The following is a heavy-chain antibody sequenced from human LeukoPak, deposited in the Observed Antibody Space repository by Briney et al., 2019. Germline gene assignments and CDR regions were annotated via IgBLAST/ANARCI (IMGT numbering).Heavy chain of an antibody. CDR2: MNPNSGNT. V-gene: IGHV1-8*01. Sequence: ASVKVSCKASGYTFTSYDINWVRQATGQGLEWMGWMNPNSGNTGYAQKFQGRVTITRNTSISTAYMELSSLRSEDTAVYYCARPGYSSSKFDYWGQGTLVTVSS. CDR1: GYTFTSYD. J-gene: IGHJ4*02. D-gene: IGHD6-13*01. CDR3: ARPGYSSSKFDY.